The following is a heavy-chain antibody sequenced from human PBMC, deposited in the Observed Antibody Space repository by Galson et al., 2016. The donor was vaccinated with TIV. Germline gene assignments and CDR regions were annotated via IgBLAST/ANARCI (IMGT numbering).Heavy chain of an antibody. Sequence: SVKVSCKASGGPFLSYSINWVRQAPGQGLEWMGRIIPVSDMASYAQKFQGRVTIIADKSTRTAYMELSSLRFEDTAVYFCASQYRSSPNLGVKDVWGQGTTVTVSS. J-gene: IGHJ6*02. CDR1: GGPFLSYS. CDR3: ASQYRSSPNLGVKDV. CDR2: IIPVSDMA. V-gene: IGHV1-69*02. D-gene: IGHD6-6*01.